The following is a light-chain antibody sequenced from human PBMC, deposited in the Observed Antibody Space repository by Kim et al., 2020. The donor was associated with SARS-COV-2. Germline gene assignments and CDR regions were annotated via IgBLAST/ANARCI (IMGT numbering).Light chain of an antibody. CDR2: GAS. J-gene: IGKJ2*01. Sequence: EIVLTQSPGTLSLSPGERATLSCRASQSVSSSYLAWYQQKPGQAPRLLIYGASSRATGIPDRFSGSGSGTDFTLTISRLEPEDFAVCYWQQYGSSPPYTFGQGTKLEI. V-gene: IGKV3-20*01. CDR3: QQYGSSPPYT. CDR1: QSVSSSY.